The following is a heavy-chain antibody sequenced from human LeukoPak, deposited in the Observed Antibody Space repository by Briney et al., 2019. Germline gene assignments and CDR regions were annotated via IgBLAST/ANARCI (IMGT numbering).Heavy chain of an antibody. Sequence: SETLSLTCTVSGDSISGYYWSWIRQPAGKGLEWIGRIYSSGSTNYNPSLKSRVTMSVDTSKNQFSLKLSSVTAADTAVYYCANLMGPTSFHSWGQGTLVTVSS. D-gene: IGHD1-26*01. CDR3: ANLMGPTSFHS. V-gene: IGHV4-4*07. CDR2: IYSSGST. J-gene: IGHJ4*02. CDR1: GDSISGYY.